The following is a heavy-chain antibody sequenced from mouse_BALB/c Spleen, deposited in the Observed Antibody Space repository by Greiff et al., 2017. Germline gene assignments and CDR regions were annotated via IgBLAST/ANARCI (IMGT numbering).Heavy chain of an antibody. CDR2: IYPGGGYT. CDR3: ARGENGYYWYFDV. Sequence: VQLQQSGAELVRPGTSVKISCKASGYTFTNYWLGWVKQRPGHGLEWIGDIYPGGGYTNYNEKFKGKATLTADTSSSTAYMQLSSLTSEDSAVYFCARGENGYYWYFDVWGAGTTVTVSS. D-gene: IGHD2-2*01. V-gene: IGHV1-63*02. J-gene: IGHJ1*01. CDR1: GYTFTNYW.